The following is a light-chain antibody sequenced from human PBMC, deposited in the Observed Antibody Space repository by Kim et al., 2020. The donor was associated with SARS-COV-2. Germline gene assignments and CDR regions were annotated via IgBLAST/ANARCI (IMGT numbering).Light chain of an antibody. CDR1: QSVPSNY. CDR3: QQYEYSPLT. CDR2: AAS. V-gene: IGKV3-20*01. Sequence: DILLTQSPGTLSLSPGERATLSCRASQSVPSNYLAWYQQRRGQAPRLLIFAASRRATGIPDRFSGSGSGTVFTLTISGLEAEDFAVYYCQQYEYSPLTFGGGTKVDIK. J-gene: IGKJ4*01.